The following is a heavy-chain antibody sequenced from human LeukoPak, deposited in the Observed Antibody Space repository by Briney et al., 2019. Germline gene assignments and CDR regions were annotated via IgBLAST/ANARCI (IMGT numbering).Heavy chain of an antibody. CDR2: ISAYNGNT. D-gene: IGHD6-13*01. CDR1: GYTFTSYG. Sequence: GASVKVSCKASGYTFTSYGISWVRQAPGQGLEWMGWISAYNGNTNYAQKLRGRVTMTTDTSTSTAYMELRSLRSDDTAVYYCARAGVAAAAPRFWDYWGQGTLVTVSS. CDR3: ARAGVAAAAPRFWDY. J-gene: IGHJ4*02. V-gene: IGHV1-18*01.